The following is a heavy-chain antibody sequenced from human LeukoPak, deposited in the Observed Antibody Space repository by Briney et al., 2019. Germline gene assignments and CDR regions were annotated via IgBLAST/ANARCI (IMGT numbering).Heavy chain of an antibody. Sequence: SGTLSLTCAVSGSSISSTNWWSWVRQPPGKGLEWIGEISHSGSTNYNPSLKSRVIISVDKSKNHFSLKLSSVTAADTAVYFCARAVANTSGRFSLDYWGRGTLVTVSS. J-gene: IGHJ4*02. CDR2: ISHSGST. CDR1: GSSISSTNW. V-gene: IGHV4-4*02. CDR3: ARAVANTSGRFSLDY. D-gene: IGHD3-22*01.